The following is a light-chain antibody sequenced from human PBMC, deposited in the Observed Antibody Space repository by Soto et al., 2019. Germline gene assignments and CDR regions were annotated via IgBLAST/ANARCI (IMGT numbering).Light chain of an antibody. CDR3: QQRSNWPPSIT. V-gene: IGKV3-11*01. CDR2: DAS. J-gene: IGKJ5*01. Sequence: EIVLTQSPATLSLSPGERATLSCRASQSVSSYLAWYQQKPRQAPRLLIYDASSRATGIPARFSGSGSGTDFTLTISSLEPEDFAVYYCQQRSNWPPSITFGQGTRLEIK. CDR1: QSVSSY.